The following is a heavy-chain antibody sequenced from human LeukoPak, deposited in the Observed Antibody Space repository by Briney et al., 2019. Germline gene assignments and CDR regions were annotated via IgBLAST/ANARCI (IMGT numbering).Heavy chain of an antibody. V-gene: IGHV1-2*02. CDR2: INPNSGGT. J-gene: IGHJ4*02. CDR1: GNTFTGNF. D-gene: IGHD2-2*01. CDR3: ARSGEYCSSTSCYPSGY. Sequence: ASVKVSCKASGNTFTGNFMHWLRQAPGQGLEWMGWINPNSGGTNYAQKFQGRVTMTRDTSISTAYMELSRLRSDDTAVYYCARSGEYCSSTSCYPSGYWGQGTLVTVSS.